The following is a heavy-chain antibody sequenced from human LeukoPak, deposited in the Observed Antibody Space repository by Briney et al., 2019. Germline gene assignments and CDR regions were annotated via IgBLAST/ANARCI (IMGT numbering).Heavy chain of an antibody. V-gene: IGHV3-69-1*02. D-gene: IGHD3-10*02. Sequence: PGESLRLSCAASGFTFSDYYMSWIRQAPGKGLEWVSYISSGSTIYYADSVKGRFTISRDNAKNSLYLQMNSLRAEDTAVYYCAELGITMIGGVWGKGTTVTISS. CDR2: ISSGSTI. CDR3: AELGITMIGGV. J-gene: IGHJ6*04. CDR1: GFTFSDYY.